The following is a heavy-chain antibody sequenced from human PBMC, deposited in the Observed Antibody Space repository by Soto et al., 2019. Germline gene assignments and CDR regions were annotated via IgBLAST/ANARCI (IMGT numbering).Heavy chain of an antibody. CDR1: GFTFSSYG. CDR3: AKEERFGYDFWSGHPGGMDV. CDR2: ISYDGSNK. D-gene: IGHD3-3*01. Sequence: GGSLRLSCAASGFTFSSYGMHWVRQAPGKGLEWVAVISYDGSNKYYADSVKGRFTISRDNSKNTLYLQMNSLRAEDTAVYYCAKEERFGYDFWSGHPGGMDVWGQGTTVTVSS. J-gene: IGHJ6*02. V-gene: IGHV3-30*18.